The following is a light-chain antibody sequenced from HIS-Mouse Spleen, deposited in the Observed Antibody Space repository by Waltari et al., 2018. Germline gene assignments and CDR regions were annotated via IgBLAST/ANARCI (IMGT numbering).Light chain of an antibody. CDR3: YSTDSSGNHRV. Sequence: SYELTQPPSVSVSPGQTARITCSGHALPKKYAYWYQQKSGQAPVLVIDEDSKRPSGIPERFSGSSSGTMATLTISGAQVEDEADYYCYSTDSSGNHRVFGGGTKLTVL. CDR1: ALPKKY. J-gene: IGLJ2*01. V-gene: IGLV3-10*01. CDR2: EDS.